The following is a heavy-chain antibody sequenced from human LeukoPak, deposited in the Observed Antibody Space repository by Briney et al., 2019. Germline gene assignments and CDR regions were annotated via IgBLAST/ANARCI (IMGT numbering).Heavy chain of an antibody. CDR3: AKDKDFDY. Sequence: GGSLRLSCAASGFTLDDYTMHWVRHAPGKGVEWVSLISWDGCSTYYADSAKGRFTISRDNSKNSLYLQMNSLRTEDTALYYCAKDKDFDYWGQGTLVTVSS. V-gene: IGHV3-43*01. J-gene: IGHJ4*02. CDR2: ISWDGCST. CDR1: GFTLDDYT.